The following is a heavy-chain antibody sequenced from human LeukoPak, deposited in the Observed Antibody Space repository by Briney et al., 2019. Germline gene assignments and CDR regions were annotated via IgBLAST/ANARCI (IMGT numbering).Heavy chain of an antibody. V-gene: IGHV3-74*01. Sequence: GGSLRDSRAGSGFIFSTYRVHWVRQVPGKGLVWVSRINGDGSSTSYADSVKGRFTISRDNAKNTLYLQMNSLRAEDTAVYYCVRGHYVLELWGERTTVTVSS. D-gene: IGHD3-16*01. CDR1: GFIFSTYR. J-gene: IGHJ6*04. CDR2: INGDGSST. CDR3: VRGHYVLEL.